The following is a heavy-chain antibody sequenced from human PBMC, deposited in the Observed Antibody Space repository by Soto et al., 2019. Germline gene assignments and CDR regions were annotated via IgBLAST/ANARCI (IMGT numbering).Heavy chain of an antibody. D-gene: IGHD3-16*02. V-gene: IGHV1-3*01. CDR3: ARELGNMITFGGVNVILLGYGMDV. CDR1: GYTFTSYA. CDR2: INAGNGNT. J-gene: IGHJ6*02. Sequence: VSVKVSCKASGYTFTSYAMHWVRQAPGQRLEWMGWINAGNGNTKYSQKCQGRVTITRDTSASTAYMELSSLRSEDTAVYYCARELGNMITFGGVNVILLGYGMDVWGQGTTVTVSS.